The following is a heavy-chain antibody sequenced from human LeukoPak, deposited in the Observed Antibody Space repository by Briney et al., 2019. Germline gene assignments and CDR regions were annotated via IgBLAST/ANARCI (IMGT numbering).Heavy chain of an antibody. V-gene: IGHV3-23*01. CDR1: GFPFSETA. Sequence: GGSLRLSCVASGFPFSETAMTWVRQAPGKGLEWLSVITRGGSPYYVDSVKGRFTISRDNARNTVYLQLNSLRNEDTALYYCAKEHLKYANDNRGSFDYWGQGTLVTVSS. CDR3: AKEHLKYANDNRGSFDY. J-gene: IGHJ4*02. D-gene: IGHD3-22*01. CDR2: ITRGGSP.